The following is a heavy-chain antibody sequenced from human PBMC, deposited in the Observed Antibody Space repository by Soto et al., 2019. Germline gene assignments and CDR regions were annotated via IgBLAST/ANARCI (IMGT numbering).Heavy chain of an antibody. J-gene: IGHJ2*01. CDR1: GYTFTNYY. V-gene: IGHV1-46*01. CDR2: INPGGGRT. Sequence: ASVKVSCKASGYTFTNYYLHWVRQAPGQGLEGMGIINPGGGRTNYAQKFQGRVTMTRYTSTSTVFLELSSLRSEDTAVYYCARYLSSYSSGWYDLWGRGTLVTVSS. CDR3: ARYLSSYSSGWYDL. D-gene: IGHD6-19*01.